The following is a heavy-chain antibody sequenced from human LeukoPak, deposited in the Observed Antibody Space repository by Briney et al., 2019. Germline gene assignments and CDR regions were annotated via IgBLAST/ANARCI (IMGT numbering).Heavy chain of an antibody. Sequence: PSETLSLTCTVSGGSISSSSYYWGWIRQPPGKGLEWIGSIYYSGSTYYNPSLKSRVTISVDTSKNQFSLKLSSVTAADTAAYYCASQASITIFGVSHFDYWGQGTLVTVSS. CDR2: IYYSGST. CDR3: ASQASITIFGVSHFDY. J-gene: IGHJ4*02. D-gene: IGHD3-3*01. V-gene: IGHV4-39*01. CDR1: GGSISSSSYY.